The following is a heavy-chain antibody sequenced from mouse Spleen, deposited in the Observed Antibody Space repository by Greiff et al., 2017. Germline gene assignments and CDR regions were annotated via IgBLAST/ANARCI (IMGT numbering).Heavy chain of an antibody. CDR2: IYPGDGDT. CDR1: GYAFSSSW. D-gene: IGHD5-1*01. V-gene: IGHV1-82*01. J-gene: IGHJ1*03. CDR3: AREYDWYFDV. Sequence: QVQLKQSGPELVKPGASVKISCKASGYAFSSSWMNWVKQRPGKGLEWIGRIYPGDGDTNYNGKFKGKATLTADKSSSTAYMQLSSLTSEDSAVYFCAREYDWYFDVWGTGTTVTVSS.